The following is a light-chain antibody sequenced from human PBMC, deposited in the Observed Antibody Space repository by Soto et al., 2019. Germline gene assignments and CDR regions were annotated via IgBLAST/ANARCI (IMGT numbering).Light chain of an antibody. V-gene: IGKV3-11*01. CDR1: QSVSSY. CDR2: DAS. Sequence: EIVLTQSPATLSLSPGERATLSCRASQSVSSYLAWYQQKPGQAPRLLIYDASNRATGTPARFSGSGSGTDFTLTISSLEPEDFAVYYCKQRSNWPITFGQGTRLEIK. CDR3: KQRSNWPIT. J-gene: IGKJ5*01.